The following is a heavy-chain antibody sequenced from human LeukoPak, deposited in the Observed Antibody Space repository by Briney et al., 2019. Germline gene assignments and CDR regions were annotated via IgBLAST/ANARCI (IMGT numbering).Heavy chain of an antibody. D-gene: IGHD2-21*01. CDR2: ITSNSGTI. V-gene: IGHV3-9*01. CDR1: GSRFDDYA. J-gene: IGHJ4*02. CDR3: AKGRSAIASAAFNS. Sequence: GGSLRLSCAASGSRFDDYAMHWVRQAPGKGLEWVSTITSNSGTISYADSVKGRFTISRDNANNSLSLQMNSLRSEDTALYFCAKGRSAIASAAFNSWGQGTLVTVSS.